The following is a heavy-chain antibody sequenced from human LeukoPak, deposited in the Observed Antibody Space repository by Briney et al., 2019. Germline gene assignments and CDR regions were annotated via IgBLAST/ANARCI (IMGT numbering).Heavy chain of an antibody. CDR2: ISAYNGNT. D-gene: IGHD3-22*01. CDR1: GYTLTSYG. CDR3: ARGMGCYDSSGPFDI. Sequence: VASVKVSCKASGYTLTSYGISWVRQAPGQGLEWMGWISAYNGNTNYAQKLQGRVTMTTDTSTSTAYMELRSLRSDDTAVYYCARGMGCYDSSGPFDIWGQGTMVTVSS. V-gene: IGHV1-18*01. J-gene: IGHJ3*02.